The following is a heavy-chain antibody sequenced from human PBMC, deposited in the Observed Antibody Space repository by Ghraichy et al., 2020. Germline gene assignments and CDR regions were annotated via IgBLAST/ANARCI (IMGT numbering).Heavy chain of an antibody. V-gene: IGHV5-51*01. Sequence: GESLNISCKGSGYNFASYWIGWVRQMPGKGLEWMGIINPGDSDTRYSPSFQGQVTISADKSISTAYLQWSSLEASDTAIYYCARHCLYGSGNNWFDPWGQGTLVTVSS. J-gene: IGHJ5*02. CDR2: INPGDSDT. CDR1: GYNFASYW. D-gene: IGHD3-10*01. CDR3: ARHCLYGSGNNWFDP.